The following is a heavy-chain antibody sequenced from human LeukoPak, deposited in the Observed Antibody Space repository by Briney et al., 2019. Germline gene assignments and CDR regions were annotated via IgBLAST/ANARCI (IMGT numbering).Heavy chain of an antibody. J-gene: IGHJ4*02. V-gene: IGHV5-10-1*01. CDR2: IDPSDSYT. D-gene: IGHD6-13*01. CDR1: GYSFTIYW. Sequence: GESLKISCKGSGYSFTIYWISWVRQMPGKGLEWMGKIDPSDSYTNYSPSFQGHVTISADKSISTAYLQWSSLKASDTAIYYCARYTDSWYADYWGQGTLVTVSS. CDR3: ARYTDSWYADY.